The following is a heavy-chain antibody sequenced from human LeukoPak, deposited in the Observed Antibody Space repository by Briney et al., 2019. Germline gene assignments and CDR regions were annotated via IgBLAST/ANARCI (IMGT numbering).Heavy chain of an antibody. CDR1: GVSMNTCCYY. D-gene: IGHD5-18*01. Sequence: PSETLSLTCDVSGVSMNTCCYYWTWIRQPPGKGLEWIGYKYYSGSTRYNSPLRSRLTISLDSSKNQFSLRLTSVTAADTAVYYCARGRSYGFDFDSWGPGTLVIVSS. V-gene: IGHV4-61*01. CDR3: ARGRSYGFDFDS. J-gene: IGHJ4*02. CDR2: KYYSGST.